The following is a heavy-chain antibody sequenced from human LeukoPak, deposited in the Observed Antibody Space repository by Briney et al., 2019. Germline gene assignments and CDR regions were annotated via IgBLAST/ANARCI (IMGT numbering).Heavy chain of an antibody. D-gene: IGHD4-11*01. Sequence: SETLSLTCSVFGGSVNSSNYFWNWIRQPPGKGLEWVGSVYYSGSAYYFPSLESRVTMSVDLSRNQFSLPLHSVTAADTATYYCARSYSNNWYYFDYWGQGTLASVSS. V-gene: IGHV4-39*01. CDR2: VYYSGSA. CDR1: GGSVNSSNYF. J-gene: IGHJ4*02. CDR3: ARSYSNNWYYFDY.